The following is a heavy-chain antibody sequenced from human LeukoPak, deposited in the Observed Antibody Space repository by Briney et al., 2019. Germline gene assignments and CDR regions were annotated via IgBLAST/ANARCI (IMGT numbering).Heavy chain of an antibody. CDR3: AKEGPYSSSWYGAGRNAFDI. D-gene: IGHD6-13*01. Sequence: PTGGSLRLSCAASGFIFRSYNMHWVRPAPGRGLEWVAIISYGGSEKYYADSVKGRITISRDKSKNTLYLQINSPRVEDTAVYYCAKEGPYSSSWYGAGRNAFDIWGQGTMVTVSS. CDR1: GFIFRSYN. CDR2: ISYGGSEK. J-gene: IGHJ3*02. V-gene: IGHV3-30-3*01.